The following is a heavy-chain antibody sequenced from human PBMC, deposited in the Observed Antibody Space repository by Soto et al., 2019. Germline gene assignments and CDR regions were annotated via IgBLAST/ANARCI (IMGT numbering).Heavy chain of an antibody. Sequence: GGSLRLSCAASGFTVSSNYMSWVRQAPGKGLEWVSVIYSGGSTYYADSVKGRFTISRDNSKNTLYLQMNSLRAEDTAVYYCARESIAAAVGYWGQGTLVTVSS. V-gene: IGHV3-53*01. D-gene: IGHD6-13*01. CDR2: IYSGGST. CDR1: GFTVSSNY. J-gene: IGHJ4*02. CDR3: ARESIAAAVGY.